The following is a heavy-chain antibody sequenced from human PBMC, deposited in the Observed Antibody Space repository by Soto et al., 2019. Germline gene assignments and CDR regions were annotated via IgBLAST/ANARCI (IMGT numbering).Heavy chain of an antibody. Sequence: PSQTLSLTCVISGDSVSSNSAAWNWIRQSPSRGLEWLGRTYYKSKWYNDYAVSVKSRITINPDTSTNQFSLQLNSVTPEDTAVYYCARVRVTMVRGIIMSYYGMDVWGQGTAVTVSS. D-gene: IGHD3-10*01. CDR2: TYYKSKWYN. CDR3: ARVRVTMVRGIIMSYYGMDV. V-gene: IGHV6-1*01. CDR1: GDSVSSNSAA. J-gene: IGHJ6*02.